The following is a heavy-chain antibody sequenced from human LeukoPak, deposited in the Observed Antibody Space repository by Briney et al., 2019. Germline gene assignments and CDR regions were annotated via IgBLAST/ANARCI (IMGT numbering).Heavy chain of an antibody. CDR1: GFTFSSHS. V-gene: IGHV3-21*01. CDR2: IASSSSHI. D-gene: IGHD5-18*01. J-gene: IGHJ4*02. Sequence: GSLRLSCAASGFTFSSHSMNWVRQAPGKGLEWVSSIASSSSHIYYADSVKGRFTISRDNGKNSLYLQMNSLRAEDTAVYYCARGSSADTTMGDYWGLGTLATVSS. CDR3: ARGSSADTTMGDY.